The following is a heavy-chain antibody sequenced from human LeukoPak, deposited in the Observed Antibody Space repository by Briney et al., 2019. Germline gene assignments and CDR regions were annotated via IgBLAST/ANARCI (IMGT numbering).Heavy chain of an antibody. D-gene: IGHD2-2*02. CDR2: IYYSGST. V-gene: IGHV4-30-4*01. Sequence: PSQTLSLTCTVSGGSISGGDYYWSWIRQPPGKGLEWIGYIYYSGSTYYNPSLKSRVTISVDTSKNQFSLKLSSVTAADTAVYYCARGGPVVPAAIPKNWFDPWGQGTLVTVSS. CDR3: ARGGPVVPAAIPKNWFDP. J-gene: IGHJ5*02. CDR1: GGSISGGDYY.